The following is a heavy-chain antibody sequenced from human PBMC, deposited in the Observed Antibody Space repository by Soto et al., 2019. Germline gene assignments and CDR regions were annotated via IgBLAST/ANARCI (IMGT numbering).Heavy chain of an antibody. J-gene: IGHJ4*02. CDR1: GESFSGYY. V-gene: IGHV4-34*02. CDR2: INHSGST. CDR3: AGNIVATISSLDY. D-gene: IGHD5-12*01. Sequence: QVQLQQWGAGLLKPSETLSLTCAVYGESFSGYYWSWIRQPPGKGLEWIGEINHSGSTNYNPSLKSRVTMSVDTSKNQFSLKLSSVTAADTAMYYCAGNIVATISSLDYWGQGTLVTVSS.